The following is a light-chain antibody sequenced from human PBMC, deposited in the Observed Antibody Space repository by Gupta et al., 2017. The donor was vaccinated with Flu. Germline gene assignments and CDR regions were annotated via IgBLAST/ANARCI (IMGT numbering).Light chain of an antibody. J-gene: IGKJ4*01. CDR2: DAS. CDR3: QQYDNLPPRLT. CDR1: QDISNY. Sequence: DIQMTQSPSSLSASVGDRVTITCQASQDISNYLNWYQQKLGKAPKLLIYDASNLETGVPSRFSGSGDGTDFTFTISSRQHEDIETYYCQQYDNLPPRLTFGGGTKVEIK. V-gene: IGKV1-33*01.